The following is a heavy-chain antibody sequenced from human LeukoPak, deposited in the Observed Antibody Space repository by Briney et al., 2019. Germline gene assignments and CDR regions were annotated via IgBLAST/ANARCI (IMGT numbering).Heavy chain of an antibody. J-gene: IGHJ4*02. D-gene: IGHD3-22*01. CDR1: GDSISSGGYY. Sequence: PSQTLSLTCTVSGDSISSGGYYWSWIRQHPGKGLEWIGYIYYSGSTYYNPSLKSRVTISVDTSKNQFSLKLTSVTAADTAVYFCARRIISGYTDYWGQGTLVTVSS. V-gene: IGHV4-31*03. CDR2: IYYSGST. CDR3: ARRIISGYTDY.